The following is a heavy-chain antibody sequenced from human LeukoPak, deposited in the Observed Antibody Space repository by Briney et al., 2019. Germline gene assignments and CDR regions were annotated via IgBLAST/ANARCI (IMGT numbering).Heavy chain of an antibody. CDR1: GGTFSSNA. CDR2: IIPFFGTA. CDR3: ARDPYYYGSGSYRPYYFDY. V-gene: IGHV1-69*13. D-gene: IGHD3-10*01. Sequence: ASVKVSCKASGGTFSSNAISWVRQAPGQGLEWMGGIIPFFGTANYAQKFQGRVTITADESTNTAYMELSSLRSEDTAVYYCARDPYYYGSGSYRPYYFDYWGQGTLVTVSS. J-gene: IGHJ4*02.